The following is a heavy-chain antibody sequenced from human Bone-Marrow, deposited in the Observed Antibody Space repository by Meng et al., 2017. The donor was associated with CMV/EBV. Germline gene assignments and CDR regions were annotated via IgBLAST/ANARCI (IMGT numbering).Heavy chain of an antibody. CDR3: ARDLLIVVVPAAIRYYYYGMDV. Sequence: ASVKVSCKASGYTFTSYDINWVRQATGQGLEWMGWISAYNGNTNYAQKLQGRVTMTTDTSTGTAYMELRSLRSDDTAVYYCARDLLIVVVPAAIRYYYYGMDVWGQGTTVTVSS. V-gene: IGHV1-18*01. CDR2: ISAYNGNT. J-gene: IGHJ6*02. CDR1: GYTFTSYD. D-gene: IGHD2-2*01.